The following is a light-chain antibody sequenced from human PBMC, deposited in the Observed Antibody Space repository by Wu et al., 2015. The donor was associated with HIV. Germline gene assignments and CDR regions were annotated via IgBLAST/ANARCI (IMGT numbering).Light chain of an antibody. Sequence: EIVLTQSPGTLSLSPGERGTLSCRASESVSSRSLAWYQQKPGQAPRLLIYGASSRATGIPDRFSGSGSGTDFTLTISRLEPEDFAVYYCQQYGSSLITFGQGTRLEIK. V-gene: IGKV3-20*01. CDR3: QQYGSSLIT. CDR2: GAS. CDR1: ESVSSRS. J-gene: IGKJ5*01.